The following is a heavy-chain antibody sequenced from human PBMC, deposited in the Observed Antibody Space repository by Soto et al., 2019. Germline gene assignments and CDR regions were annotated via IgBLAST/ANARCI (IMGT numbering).Heavy chain of an antibody. CDR1: GFTFSNAW. J-gene: IGHJ6*02. Sequence: EVQLVESGGGLVKPGGSLRLSCAASGFTFSNAWMSWVRQAPGKGLEWVGRIKSKTDGGTTDYAAPVKGRFTISRDDSKNTLYLQMNSLKTEDTAVYYCTTEASGLSDRYGMDVWGQGTTVTVSS. CDR2: IKSKTDGGTT. V-gene: IGHV3-15*01. D-gene: IGHD3-10*01. CDR3: TTEASGLSDRYGMDV.